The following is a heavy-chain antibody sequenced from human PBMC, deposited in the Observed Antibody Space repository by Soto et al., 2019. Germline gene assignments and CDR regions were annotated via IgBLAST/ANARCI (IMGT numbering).Heavy chain of an antibody. CDR2: FXNSGNX. CDR1: GGSIRGYH. J-gene: IGHJ5*02. V-gene: IGHV4-59*01. CDR3: ARDPVDGYAFFDS. D-gene: IGHD5-12*01. Sequence: SXTPSLTCSISGGSIRGYHWNWIRQTPGNGVEWIGYFXNSGNXKYSSYIKSRXXISVDMSXXQSYLKLTSVTAAETAVYWCARDPVDGYAFFDSWGQGALVTVSS.